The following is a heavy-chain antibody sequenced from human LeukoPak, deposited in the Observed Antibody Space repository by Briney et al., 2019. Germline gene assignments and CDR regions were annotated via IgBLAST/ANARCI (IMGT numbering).Heavy chain of an antibody. CDR1: GFTFNSYG. CDR3: ARIGSSWSADY. CDR2: IWFDGSNK. J-gene: IGHJ4*02. V-gene: IGHV3-33*01. D-gene: IGHD6-13*01. Sequence: PGGSLRLSCAASGFTFNSYGMHWVRQAPGKGLEWVAIIWFDGSNKDYADSVKGRFTISRDNSKNTVYLQMNSLRVEDTAVYYCARIGSSWSADYWGQETLVTVSA.